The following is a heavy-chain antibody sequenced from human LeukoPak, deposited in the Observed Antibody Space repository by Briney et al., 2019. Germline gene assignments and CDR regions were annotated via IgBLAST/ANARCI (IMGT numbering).Heavy chain of an antibody. CDR1: GFTFSDHA. CDR3: AKARYSSGWYYFDY. D-gene: IGHD6-19*01. V-gene: IGHV3-23*01. J-gene: IGHJ4*02. Sequence: GGSLRLPCAASGFTFSDHAMSWVRQAPAKGLEWVSSINGNGGGSYYIDSVKGRFTISRDNSKNTLYLQMNSLRAEDTAVYYCAKARYSSGWYYFDYWGQGTLVTVSS. CDR2: INGNGGGS.